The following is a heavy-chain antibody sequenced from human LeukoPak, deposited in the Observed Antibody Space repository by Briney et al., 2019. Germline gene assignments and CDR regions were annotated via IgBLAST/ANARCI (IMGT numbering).Heavy chain of an antibody. J-gene: IGHJ3*02. V-gene: IGHV3-21*01. Sequence: GGSLRLSCAASGFTLSSYSMNWVRQAPGKGLEWVSSISSGSSYIYHTDSVKGRFTISRDNANNSLYLQMNSLRAEDTAVYYCARGAGPYDAFDIWGRGTMVTVSS. CDR2: ISSGSSYI. D-gene: IGHD6-13*01. CDR3: ARGAGPYDAFDI. CDR1: GFTLSSYS.